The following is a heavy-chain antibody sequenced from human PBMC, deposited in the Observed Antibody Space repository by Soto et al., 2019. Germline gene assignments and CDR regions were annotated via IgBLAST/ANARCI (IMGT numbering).Heavy chain of an antibody. D-gene: IGHD1-26*01. CDR3: AKVQGRDSGTEDY. V-gene: IGHV3-23*01. J-gene: IGHJ4*02. CDR1: GFTFSNYA. Sequence: EVQVLESGGGMVQPGGSLRLSCAASGFTFSNYAMSWVRQAPGKGLEWVSVISGSGGTTNYADSVRGRFTISRDNYKSTLYLQMDSLRAEDTAVYYCAKVQGRDSGTEDYWGQGTLVTVSS. CDR2: ISGSGGTT.